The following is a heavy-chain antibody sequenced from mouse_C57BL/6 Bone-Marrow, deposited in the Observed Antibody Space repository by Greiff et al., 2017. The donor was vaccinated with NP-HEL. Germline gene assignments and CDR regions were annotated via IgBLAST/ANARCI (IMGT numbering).Heavy chain of an antibody. V-gene: IGHV1-81*01. Sequence: VQLQQSGAELARPGASVKLSCKASGYTFTSYGISWVKQRTGQGLEWIGEIYPRSGNTYYNEKFKGKATLTADKSSSTAYMGLRSLTSEDSAVYFCARGLVRGFAYWGQGTLVTVSA. CDR2: IYPRSGNT. CDR1: GYTFTSYG. D-gene: IGHD3-3*01. J-gene: IGHJ3*01. CDR3: ARGLVRGFAY.